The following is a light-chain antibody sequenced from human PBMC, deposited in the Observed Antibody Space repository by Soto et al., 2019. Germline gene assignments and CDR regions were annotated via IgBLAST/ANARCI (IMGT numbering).Light chain of an antibody. CDR3: QSYDSSLSGVI. CDR1: SSNIGAGFD. J-gene: IGLJ2*01. Sequence: QSVLTQPPSMSGAPGQRVAISCTGSSSNIGAGFDVHWYQQLPGTAPKLLIYANTNRPSGVPDRFSGSKSGTSASLAITGLQAEDDADYYCQSYDSSLSGVIFGGGTKLTVL. CDR2: ANT. V-gene: IGLV1-40*01.